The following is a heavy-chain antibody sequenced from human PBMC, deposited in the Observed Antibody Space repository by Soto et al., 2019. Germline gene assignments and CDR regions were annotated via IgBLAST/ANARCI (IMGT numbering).Heavy chain of an antibody. CDR2: IYYSGAT. CDR1: GDAVSSGSYY. J-gene: IGHJ4*02. V-gene: IGHV4-61*01. CDR3: ARAIRGYSRALDY. D-gene: IGHD5-12*01. Sequence: SETLSLTCNVSGDAVSSGSYYWTWVRQPPGKGLEWIGNIYYSGATNYNPSLQNRVTISIDTSKNQYSLKLTSVTAADAALYYCARAIRGYSRALDYWGQGTQVTVSS.